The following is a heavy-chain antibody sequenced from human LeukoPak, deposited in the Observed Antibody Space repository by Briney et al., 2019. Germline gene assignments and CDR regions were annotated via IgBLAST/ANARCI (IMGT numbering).Heavy chain of an antibody. V-gene: IGHV3-53*01. CDR3: ARSGYDSSGYYFEDY. J-gene: IGHJ4*02. Sequence: GGSLILSCAASGFTVSSNYMSWVRQAPGKGLESVSVIYSGGSTYYADSVKGRFTISRDNSKNTLYLQMNSLRAEDTAVYYCARSGYDSSGYYFEDYWGQGTLVTVSS. CDR2: IYSGGST. D-gene: IGHD3-22*01. CDR1: GFTVSSNY.